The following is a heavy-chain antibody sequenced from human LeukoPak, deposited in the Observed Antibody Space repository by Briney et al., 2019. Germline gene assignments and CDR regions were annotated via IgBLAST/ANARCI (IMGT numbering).Heavy chain of an antibody. Sequence: SETLSLTCTVSGGSVSSGSSFWSWIRQPPGKGLEWIGYIYHSGNTNYNPSLKSRVTISVDTSKSQLSLKLDSVTAADTAVYYCARDRNYYDSSGYYFANWGQGTLVTVSS. D-gene: IGHD3-22*01. CDR2: IYHSGNT. V-gene: IGHV4-61*01. J-gene: IGHJ4*02. CDR1: GGSVSSGSSF. CDR3: ARDRNYYDSSGYYFAN.